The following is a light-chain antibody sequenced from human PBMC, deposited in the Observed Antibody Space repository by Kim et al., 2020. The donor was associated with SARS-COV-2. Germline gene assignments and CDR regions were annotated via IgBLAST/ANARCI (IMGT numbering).Light chain of an antibody. J-gene: IGKJ1*01. CDR1: QAISYH. CDR2: GAS. Sequence: GDRVTITCRASQAISYHLAWYQQRPGRTPQLLIYGASTLESEVSSRFSGSGSGTDFTLTIDSLQPEDVATYFCQKYDSAPRTFGPGTKVDIK. V-gene: IGKV1-27*01. CDR3: QKYDSAPRT.